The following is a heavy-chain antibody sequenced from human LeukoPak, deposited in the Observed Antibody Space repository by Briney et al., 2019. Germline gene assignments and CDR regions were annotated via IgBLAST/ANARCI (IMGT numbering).Heavy chain of an antibody. Sequence: ESSETLSLTCTVSGGSISSSSYYWGWIRQPPGKGLEWIGSIYYSGSTYYNPSLKSRVTISVDTSKNQFSLKLSSVTAADTAVYYCARDWDRYNWNDVGWFDPWGQGTLVTVSS. CDR2: IYYSGST. J-gene: IGHJ5*02. V-gene: IGHV4-39*07. CDR3: ARDWDRYNWNDVGWFDP. D-gene: IGHD1-20*01. CDR1: GGSISSSSYY.